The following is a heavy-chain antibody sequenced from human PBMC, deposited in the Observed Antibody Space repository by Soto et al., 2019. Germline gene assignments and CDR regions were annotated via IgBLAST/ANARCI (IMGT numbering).Heavy chain of an antibody. D-gene: IGHD3-10*01. J-gene: IGHJ4*02. V-gene: IGHV3-7*03. CDR3: ASGGNVKF. Sequence: GGSVRLSCTVSGFSFSSHWMNWVRQAPGKGLEWLANIKEDGSQKYYMDSLKGQFTISRDNAINSLYLHMSSLRVEDTAVYFCASGGNVKFWGQGTQVTVSS. CDR1: GFSFSSHW. CDR2: IKEDGSQK.